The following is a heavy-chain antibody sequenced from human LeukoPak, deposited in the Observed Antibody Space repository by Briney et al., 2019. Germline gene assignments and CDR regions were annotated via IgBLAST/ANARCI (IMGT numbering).Heavy chain of an antibody. CDR3: ASRPGSDRLFSLDH. D-gene: IGHD3-16*01. CDR1: GFTFTIHA. CDR2: ICTSGDTT. Sequence: PGGSLRLSCAASGFTFTIHAMSWVRHAPEKGREWISSICTSGDTTYYADSVKGRYTISRDNSKNTLFPQMHSLRAEDSAVYYCASRPGSDRLFSLDHWGQGTLVTVSS. J-gene: IGHJ4*02. V-gene: IGHV3-23*01.